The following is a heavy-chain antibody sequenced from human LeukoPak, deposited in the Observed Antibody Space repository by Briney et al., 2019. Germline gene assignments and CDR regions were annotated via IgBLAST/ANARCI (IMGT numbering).Heavy chain of an antibody. Sequence: SETLSLTCTVSGGSIRMSTYYWGWIRQPPGKGLEWIGSIYHSGSTHYNPSLRSRVTMSVDTPKNQFTLKVTAVTAADTAVYYCMTNGTVTVAGTKFNYFDYWGQGALVTVSS. D-gene: IGHD6-19*01. CDR3: MTNGTVTVAGTKFNYFDY. CDR2: IYHSGST. CDR1: GGSIRMSTYY. V-gene: IGHV4-39*01. J-gene: IGHJ4*02.